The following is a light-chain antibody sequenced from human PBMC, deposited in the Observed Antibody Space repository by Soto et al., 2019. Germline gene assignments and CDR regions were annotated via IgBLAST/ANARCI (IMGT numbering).Light chain of an antibody. Sequence: QSALTQPASVSGSPGQSITISCTGTSSDVGGYNYVSWYQQHPGKAPKLMIYEVSNRPSGVTNRFSGSKSGNTASLTISGLQDEGEADYYCSSYTSSSTLVFGGGTKVTVL. V-gene: IGLV2-14*01. CDR1: SSDVGGYNY. CDR3: SSYTSSSTLV. CDR2: EVS. J-gene: IGLJ2*01.